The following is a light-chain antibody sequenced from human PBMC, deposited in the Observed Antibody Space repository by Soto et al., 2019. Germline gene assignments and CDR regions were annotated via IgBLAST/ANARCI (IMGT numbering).Light chain of an antibody. Sequence: DIQMTQSPSSLSASVGDRVTITCRASQGIIDYLAWYQQKPGKAPKLLIYAASTLQAGVPSRFSGSGAGTEFTLTISSLQPEDVATYYCQKYNSASRTFGQGTKVGIK. CDR1: QGIIDY. CDR3: QKYNSASRT. J-gene: IGKJ1*01. CDR2: AAS. V-gene: IGKV1-27*01.